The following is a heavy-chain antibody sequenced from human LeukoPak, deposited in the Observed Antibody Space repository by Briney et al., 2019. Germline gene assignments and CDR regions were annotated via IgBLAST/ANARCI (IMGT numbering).Heavy chain of an antibody. Sequence: ASVKVSCKASGYTFTGYYLHWVRQAPGQGLEWMGWINPKSGGTNYAQKFQGRVTVTRDTSIDTAYMELSRLRSDDTAVYYCARTGSGWPNYYYYMDVWGKGTTVTVSS. V-gene: IGHV1-2*02. J-gene: IGHJ6*03. CDR2: INPKSGGT. D-gene: IGHD6-19*01. CDR1: GYTFTGYY. CDR3: ARTGSGWPNYYYYMDV.